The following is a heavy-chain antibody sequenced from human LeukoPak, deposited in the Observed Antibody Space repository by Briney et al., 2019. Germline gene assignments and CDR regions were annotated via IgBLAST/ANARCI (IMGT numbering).Heavy chain of an antibody. J-gene: IGHJ5*02. CDR1: GYTFTSYA. D-gene: IGHD1-26*01. Sequence: ASVKVSCKASGYTFTSYAISWVRQAPGQGLEWMAWISAYNGNTNYAQELQGRVTMTTDTSTSTVYMELSSLRSEDTAVYYCARAVPQEAPSGSYPDELLRISWFDPWGQGTLVTVSS. CDR2: ISAYNGNT. V-gene: IGHV1-18*01. CDR3: ARAVPQEAPSGSYPDELLRISWFDP.